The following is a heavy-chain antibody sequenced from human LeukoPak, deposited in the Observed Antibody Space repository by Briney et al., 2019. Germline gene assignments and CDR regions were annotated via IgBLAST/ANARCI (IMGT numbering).Heavy chain of an antibody. Sequence: PGGSLRLSCAASGFTFSGSAMHWVRQASGKGLGWVGRIRSKANSYATAYAASVKGRFTISRDDSKNTAYLQMNSLKTEDTAVYYCTSSWELLRSYYYGMDVWGQGTTVTVSS. D-gene: IGHD1-26*01. J-gene: IGHJ6*02. V-gene: IGHV3-73*01. CDR3: TSSWELLRSYYYGMDV. CDR1: GFTFSGSA. CDR2: IRSKANSYAT.